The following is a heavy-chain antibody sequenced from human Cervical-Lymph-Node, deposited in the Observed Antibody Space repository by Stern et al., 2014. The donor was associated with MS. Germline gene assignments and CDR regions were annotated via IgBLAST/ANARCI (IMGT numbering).Heavy chain of an antibody. CDR3: ARDSGSGWYGYFDY. CDR2: IYYSGTT. Sequence: QVQLQESCPGLVKSSETLSLTCTVSGGSISGYHWSWIRQPPGKGLEWIGYIYYSGTTNYNPSLKSRVTISVDTSKNQFSLKLSSVTAADTAVYYCARDSGSGWYGYFDYWGQGTLVTVSS. CDR1: GGSISGYH. D-gene: IGHD6-19*01. J-gene: IGHJ4*02. V-gene: IGHV4-59*01.